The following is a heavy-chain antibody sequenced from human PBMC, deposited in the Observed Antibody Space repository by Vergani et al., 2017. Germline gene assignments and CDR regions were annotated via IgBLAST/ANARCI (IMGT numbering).Heavy chain of an antibody. CDR1: GGTFSSYA. Sequence: QVQLVQSGAEVKKPGSSVKVSCKASGGTFSSYAISWVRQAHGQGLEWMGRIIPILGIANYEQKFQGRVTITADKSTSTAYMELSSLRSEDTSVYYCARAPYYYDSSGYTFDYWGQGTLVTVSS. J-gene: IGHJ4*02. CDR3: ARAPYYYDSSGYTFDY. D-gene: IGHD3-22*01. CDR2: IIPILGIA. V-gene: IGHV1-69*04.